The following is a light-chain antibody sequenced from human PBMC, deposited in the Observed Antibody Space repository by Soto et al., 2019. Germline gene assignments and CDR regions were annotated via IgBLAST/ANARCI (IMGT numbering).Light chain of an antibody. CDR3: QQYNKWPAT. CDR1: LSVSSS. CDR2: GTS. J-gene: IGKJ1*01. Sequence: DTLMTQSPDTLSASPGEGATLSCRASLSVSSSLAWYQQKPGQAPRLLIYGTSTRATGIPARFSGSGSGTEFTLTISSLHSEDFAVYYCQQYNKWPATFGQGTKVEIK. V-gene: IGKV3-15*01.